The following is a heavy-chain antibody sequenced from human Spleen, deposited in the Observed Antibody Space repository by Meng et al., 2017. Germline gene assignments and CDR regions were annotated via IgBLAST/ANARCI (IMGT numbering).Heavy chain of an antibody. CDR1: GDTISNTESY. V-gene: IGHV4-30-4*01. CDR2: KHYSGTT. Sequence: QVHLQESGPGMVKPSQTLSLRCSVSGDTISNTESYWGWISQPPGKGLEWIGYKHYSGTTYYNPSLQSRVSMSVDTSKNQFSLTLSSVTAADTAVYWCARYLYGGSRNTNLFGPWGQGTLVTVSS. J-gene: IGHJ5*01. D-gene: IGHD2-15*01. CDR3: ARYLYGGSRNTNLFGP.